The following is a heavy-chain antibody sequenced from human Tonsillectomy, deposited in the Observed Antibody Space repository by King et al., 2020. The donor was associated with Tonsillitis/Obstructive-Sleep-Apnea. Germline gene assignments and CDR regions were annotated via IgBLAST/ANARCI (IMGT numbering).Heavy chain of an antibody. D-gene: IGHD6-19*01. J-gene: IGHJ4*02. CDR1: GFTFSNAW. CDR3: TTDSYAVAYYFDY. CDR2: ITSKTDGGTP. Sequence: DVQLVESGGGLVKPGGSLRLSCAASGFTFSNAWMSWVRQAPGKGLEWVGRITSKTDGGTPDYAAPVKGRFTISRDDSKNTLYLQMNSLKTGDTAVYYCTTDSYAVAYYFDYWGQGTLVTVSS. V-gene: IGHV3-15*01.